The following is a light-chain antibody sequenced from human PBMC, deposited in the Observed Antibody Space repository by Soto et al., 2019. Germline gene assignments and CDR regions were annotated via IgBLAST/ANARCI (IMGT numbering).Light chain of an antibody. CDR2: DVI. V-gene: IGLV2-14*03. Sequence: QSVRTQAASGSGSHGGWLTISCTGTSSDVGGYNYVSWYQQHPGKAPKLMIYDVINRPSGVSNRFSGSKSGNSASLTISGLQAEDEADYYCSSYTSSSTYVVFGGGTKVTVL. CDR3: SSYTSSSTYVV. CDR1: SSDVGGYNY. J-gene: IGLJ2*01.